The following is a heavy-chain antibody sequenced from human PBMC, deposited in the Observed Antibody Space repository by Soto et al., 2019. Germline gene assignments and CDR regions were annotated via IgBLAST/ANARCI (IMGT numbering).Heavy chain of an antibody. Sequence: GGSLILSCAASGFTFSSYSMNWVRQAPGKGLEWVSYISSSSSTIYYADSVKGRFTISRDNAKNSLYLQMNSLRAEDTAVYYCARFQYDFWSGYYPNAFDIWGQGTMVTVSS. CDR2: ISSSSSTI. CDR1: GFTFSSYS. D-gene: IGHD3-3*01. J-gene: IGHJ3*02. CDR3: ARFQYDFWSGYYPNAFDI. V-gene: IGHV3-48*01.